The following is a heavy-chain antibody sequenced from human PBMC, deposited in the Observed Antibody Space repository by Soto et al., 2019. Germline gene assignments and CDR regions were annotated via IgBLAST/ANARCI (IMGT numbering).Heavy chain of an antibody. CDR2: IWYDGSNK. Sequence: GGPLRLSCAASGFTFSSYGMHWVRQAPGKGLEWVAVIWYDGSNKYYADSVKGRFTISRDNSKNTLYLQMNSLRAEDTAVYYCAREPITIFGVVLLSDAFDIWGQGTMVTVSS. CDR1: GFTFSSYG. CDR3: AREPITIFGVVLLSDAFDI. D-gene: IGHD3-3*01. J-gene: IGHJ3*02. V-gene: IGHV3-33*01.